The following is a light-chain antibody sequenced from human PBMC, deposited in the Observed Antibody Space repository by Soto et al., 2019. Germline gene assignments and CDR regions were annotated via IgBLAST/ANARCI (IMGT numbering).Light chain of an antibody. V-gene: IGLV2-11*01. Sequence: SVLTQPPSESGSPGQSVTISCTGTSSDVGGYDYVSWYQQRPGKAPKRLIYDVTKRPSGVPDRFSGSKSGNTASLTISGLQAEDEADFYCCSYGGSFPYVFGTGTKVTAL. CDR1: SSDVGGYDY. CDR3: CSYGGSFPYV. J-gene: IGLJ1*01. CDR2: DVT.